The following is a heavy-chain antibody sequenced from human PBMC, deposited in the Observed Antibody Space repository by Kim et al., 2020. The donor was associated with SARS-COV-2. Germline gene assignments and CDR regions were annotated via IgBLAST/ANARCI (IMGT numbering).Heavy chain of an antibody. Sequence: SVKVSCKASGGTFSSYAISWVRQAPGQGLEWMGGIIPIFGTANYAQKFQGRVTITADESTSTAYMELSSLRSEDTAVYYCAREDYGDYDLGRYYYYYGMDVWGQGTTVTVSS. CDR2: IIPIFGTA. CDR1: GGTFSSYA. CDR3: AREDYGDYDLGRYYYYYGMDV. D-gene: IGHD4-17*01. J-gene: IGHJ6*02. V-gene: IGHV1-69*13.